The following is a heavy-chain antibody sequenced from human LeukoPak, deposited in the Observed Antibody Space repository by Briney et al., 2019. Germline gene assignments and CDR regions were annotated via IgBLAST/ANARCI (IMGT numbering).Heavy chain of an antibody. CDR2: ISSSSNYI. D-gene: IGHD5-18*01. V-gene: IGHV3-21*01. CDR3: ARSDTAMIINWFDP. J-gene: IGHJ5*02. CDR1: GFTFSSFS. Sequence: GGSLRLSCAASGFTFSSFSMNWVRQAPGKGLEWVSSISSSSNYIYYADSLKGRFTISRDNAKNSLYLQMNSLRAEDTAVYYCARSDTAMIINWFDPWGQGTLVTVSS.